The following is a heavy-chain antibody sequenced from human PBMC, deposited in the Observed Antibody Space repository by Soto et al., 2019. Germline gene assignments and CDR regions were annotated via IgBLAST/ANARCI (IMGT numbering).Heavy chain of an antibody. D-gene: IGHD1-7*01. V-gene: IGHV1-69*02. Sequence: SVKVSCKASGGTFSSYTISWVRQAPGQGLEWMGRIIPILGIANYAQKFQGRVTITADKSTSTAYMELSSLRSEDTSVYYCALELPPRKLHLFDYWGQGTLVTVSS. CDR1: GGTFSSYT. J-gene: IGHJ4*02. CDR2: IIPILGIA. CDR3: ALELPPRKLHLFDY.